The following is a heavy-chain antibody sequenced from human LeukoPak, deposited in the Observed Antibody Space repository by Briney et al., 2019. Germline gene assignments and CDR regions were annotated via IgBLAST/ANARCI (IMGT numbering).Heavy chain of an antibody. CDR2: INPNSGGT. D-gene: IGHD3-10*01. V-gene: IGHV1-2*04. Sequence: ASVKVSYKASGYTFTGYYMHWVRQAPGQGLEWMGWINPNSGGTNYAQKFQGWVTMTRDTSISTAYMELSRLRSDDTAVYYCARAMVRASYGMDVWGKGTTVTVSS. CDR3: ARAMVRASYGMDV. J-gene: IGHJ6*04. CDR1: GYTFTGYY.